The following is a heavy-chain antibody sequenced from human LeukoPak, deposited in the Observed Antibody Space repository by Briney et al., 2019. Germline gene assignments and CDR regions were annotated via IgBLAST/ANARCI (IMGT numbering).Heavy chain of an antibody. D-gene: IGHD1-26*01. CDR1: GFTFSSYG. CDR2: IWYDGSNK. J-gene: IGHJ4*02. CDR3: ARGASGSYYGRRFDY. Sequence: GGSLRLSCAASGFTFSSYGMHWVRQAPGKGLEWVAVIWYDGSNKHYADSVKGRFTISRDNSKNTLYLQMNSLRAEDTAVYYCARGASGSYYGRRFDYWGQGTLVTVSS. V-gene: IGHV3-33*01.